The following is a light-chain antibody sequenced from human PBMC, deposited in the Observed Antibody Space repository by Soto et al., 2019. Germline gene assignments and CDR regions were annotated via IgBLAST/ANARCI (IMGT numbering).Light chain of an antibody. CDR3: QQGTDWPPGT. V-gene: IGKV3-11*01. CDR1: QSVSTF. CDR2: DAS. Sequence: DIVLTQSPATLSLSPGERATLSCRASQSVSTFLAWYQHKPGQAXRLLIYDASNRATGIPDRFRGSGSGTDFTLTISSLEPEDFALYYCQQGTDWPPGTFGQGTKVDIK. J-gene: IGKJ1*01.